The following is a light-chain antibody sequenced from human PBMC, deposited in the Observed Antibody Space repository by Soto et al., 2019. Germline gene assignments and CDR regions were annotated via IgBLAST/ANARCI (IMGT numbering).Light chain of an antibody. Sequence: DKQMTHSPSNLPALVAQSVTINGLASQNINTWLAWYQQKPGKGPSLLIYGASRVESGVSSRFSGSGSGTEFTLTISSLQPDDFATYYCQQYETYSCTFGQGTKVDI. CDR2: GAS. CDR1: QNINTW. CDR3: QQYETYSCT. J-gene: IGKJ1*01. V-gene: IGKV1-5*03.